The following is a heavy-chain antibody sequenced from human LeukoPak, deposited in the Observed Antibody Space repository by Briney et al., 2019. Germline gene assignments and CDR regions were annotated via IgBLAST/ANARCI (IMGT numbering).Heavy chain of an antibody. D-gene: IGHD6-19*01. CDR1: GGSISSSSYH. CDR2: IYYSGST. Sequence: SETLSLTCTVSGGSISSSSYHWGWIRQPPGKGLEWIGSIYYSGSTYYNPSLKSRVTISVDTSKNQFSLKLSSVTAADTAVYYCARESPVAGTDYWGQGTLVTVSS. J-gene: IGHJ4*02. V-gene: IGHV4-39*07. CDR3: ARESPVAGTDY.